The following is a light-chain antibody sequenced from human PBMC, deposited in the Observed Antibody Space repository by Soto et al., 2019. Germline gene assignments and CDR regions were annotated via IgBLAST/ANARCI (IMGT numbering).Light chain of an antibody. Sequence: QSVLTQPPSVSGAPGQRVTISCTGSSSNIGAGYDVHWYQQLPGTAPKLLIHGNSNRPSGVPDRFSGSKSGTSASLAITGLQAEDEADYYCQSYDSSLSVVFGTGTKLTVL. CDR1: SSNIGAGYD. CDR3: QSYDSSLSVV. V-gene: IGLV1-40*01. CDR2: GNS. J-gene: IGLJ1*01.